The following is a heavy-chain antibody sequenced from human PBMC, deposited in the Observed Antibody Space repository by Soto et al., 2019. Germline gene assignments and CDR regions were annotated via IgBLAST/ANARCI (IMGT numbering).Heavy chain of an antibody. Sequence: TSETLSLTCAVYGGSFSGYYWSWIRQPPGKGLEWIGEINHSGSTNYNPSLKSRVTISVDTSKNQFSLKLSSVTAADTAVYYCARTSFLYYDILTGYYTPFDYWGQGTLVTVSS. CDR2: INHSGST. V-gene: IGHV4-34*01. CDR3: ARTSFLYYDILTGYYTPFDY. CDR1: GGSFSGYY. D-gene: IGHD3-9*01. J-gene: IGHJ4*02.